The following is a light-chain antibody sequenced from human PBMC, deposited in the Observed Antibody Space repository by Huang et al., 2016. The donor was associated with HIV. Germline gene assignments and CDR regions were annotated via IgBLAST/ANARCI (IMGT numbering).Light chain of an antibody. CDR3: MQALQTPV. J-gene: IGKJ3*01. V-gene: IGKV2-28*01. CDR2: LGS. Sequence: EIVMTQSPLSLPVTPGEPASLSCRSSQSLLHSNGYNYLDWYLQKPGHSPQLLIYLGSNRADGVPDRFSGSGSGTDFTLKISRVEAEDIGIYYCMQALQTPVFGPGTRVDIK. CDR1: QSLLHSNGYNY.